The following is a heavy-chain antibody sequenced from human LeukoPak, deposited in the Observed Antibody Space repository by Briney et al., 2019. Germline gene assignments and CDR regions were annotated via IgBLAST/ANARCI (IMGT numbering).Heavy chain of an antibody. J-gene: IGHJ5*02. D-gene: IGHD3-10*01. Sequence: ASVKVSCKASGYTFTGYYMHWVRQAPGQGLEWMGWINPNSGGTNYAQKFQGRVTMTRDTSISTAYMELSRLRSDGTAVYYCARGFTMVRGVIRAWFDPWGQGTLVTVSS. CDR1: GYTFTGYY. V-gene: IGHV1-2*02. CDR2: INPNSGGT. CDR3: ARGFTMVRGVIRAWFDP.